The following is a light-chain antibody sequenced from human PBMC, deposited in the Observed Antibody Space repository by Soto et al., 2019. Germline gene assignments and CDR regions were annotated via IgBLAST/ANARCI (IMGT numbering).Light chain of an antibody. J-gene: IGKJ1*01. V-gene: IGKV3-15*01. CDR3: QQYNNWPET. CDR2: GAS. Sequence: EIVMQQSPATLSVSPGERATLSCRASQSVSSNFAWYQQKPGQAPRLLIYGASTRATGIPARFSGSGSGTEFTLTISSLQSEEFAVYYCQQYNNWPETFGQGTKVEIK. CDR1: QSVSSN.